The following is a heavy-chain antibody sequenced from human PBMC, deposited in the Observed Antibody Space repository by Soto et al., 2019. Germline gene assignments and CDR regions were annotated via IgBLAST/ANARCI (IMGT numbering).Heavy chain of an antibody. J-gene: IGHJ4*02. CDR3: ARDYGAWSQLVLDY. CDR1: GYTFTSYA. Sequence: SVKVSFKASGYTFTSYAMHWVRQAPGQRLEWMGWINAGNGNTKYSQKFQGRVTITRDTSASTAYMELSSLRSEDTAVYYCARDYGAWSQLVLDYWGRGTLVTVSS. CDR2: INAGNGNT. D-gene: IGHD6-6*01. V-gene: IGHV1-3*01.